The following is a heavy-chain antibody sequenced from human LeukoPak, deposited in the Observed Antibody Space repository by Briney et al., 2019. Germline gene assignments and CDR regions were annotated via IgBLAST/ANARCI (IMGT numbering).Heavy chain of an antibody. J-gene: IGHJ5*02. CDR2: MNPNSGNT. Sequence: ASVKVSCKASGYTFTSYDINWVRQATGQGLEWMGWMNPNSGNTGYAQKFQGRVTMTRNTSISTAYMELSSLRSEDTAVYYCARGRHVVLRFLERNWFDPWGQGTLVTVSS. CDR1: GYTFTSYD. D-gene: IGHD3-3*01. V-gene: IGHV1-8*01. CDR3: ARGRHVVLRFLERNWFDP.